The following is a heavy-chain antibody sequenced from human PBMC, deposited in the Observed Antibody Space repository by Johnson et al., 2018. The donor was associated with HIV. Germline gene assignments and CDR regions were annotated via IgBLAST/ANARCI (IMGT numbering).Heavy chain of an antibody. CDR2: ISYDGSNK. D-gene: IGHD1-26*01. CDR3: ARDSGGKYYIMDAFDI. J-gene: IGHJ3*02. CDR1: GFTFSIYA. V-gene: IGHV3-30*04. Sequence: QVHLVESGGGVVQPGRSLRLSCAASGFTFSIYAMHWVRQAPGKGLEWVAVISYDGSNKYYADSVKGRFTISRDNAKNSLYLQMNSLRAEDTAVYYCARDSGGKYYIMDAFDIWGQGTMVTVSS.